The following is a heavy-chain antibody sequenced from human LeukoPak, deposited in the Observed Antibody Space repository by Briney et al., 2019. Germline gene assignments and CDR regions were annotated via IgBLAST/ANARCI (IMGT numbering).Heavy chain of an antibody. V-gene: IGHV4-59*01. D-gene: IGHD2-21*02. CDR1: GASISSYY. Sequence: SETLSLTCTVSGASISSYYWSWIRQPPGKGLEWLGYIYYSGSTNYNASLKSRVTISVDTSKNQFSLKLSSVTAADTAVYYCARAKDCGGDCYPFDYWGQGTLVTVSS. CDR3: ARAKDCGGDCYPFDY. CDR2: IYYSGST. J-gene: IGHJ4*02.